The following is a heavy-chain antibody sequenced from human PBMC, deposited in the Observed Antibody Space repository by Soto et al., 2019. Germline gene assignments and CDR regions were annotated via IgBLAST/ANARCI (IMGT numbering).Heavy chain of an antibody. D-gene: IGHD3-16*01. CDR1: GFSLSTSGMC. CDR3: ARIRAAYTVASQHWAGLGYYYYYMDV. J-gene: IGHJ6*03. V-gene: IGHV2-70*11. Sequence: KSGPTLVNPTQTLTLTCTFSGFSLSTSGMCVSWIRQPPGKALEWLARIDWDDDKYYSTSLKTRLTISKDTSKNQVVLTMTNMDPVDTATYYCARIRAAYTVASQHWAGLGYYYYYMDVWGKGTTVTVSS. CDR2: IDWDDDK.